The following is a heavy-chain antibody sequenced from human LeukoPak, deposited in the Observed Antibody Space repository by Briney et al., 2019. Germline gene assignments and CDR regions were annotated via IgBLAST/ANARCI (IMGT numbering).Heavy chain of an antibody. CDR1: GGSISSYY. D-gene: IGHD3-10*01. J-gene: IGHJ4*02. CDR3: ARVGIHYYGSGSYYPI. CDR2: IYYSGST. V-gene: IGHV4-59*01. Sequence: SETLSLTCTVSGGSISSYYWSWIRQPPGKGLEWIGYIYYSGSTNYNPSLKSRVTISVDTSKNKFSLKLSSVTAADTAVYYCARVGIHYYGSGSYYPIWGQGTLVTVSS.